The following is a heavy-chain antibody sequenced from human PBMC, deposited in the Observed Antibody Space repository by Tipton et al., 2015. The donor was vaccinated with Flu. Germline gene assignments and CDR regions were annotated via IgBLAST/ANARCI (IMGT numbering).Heavy chain of an antibody. V-gene: IGHV3-21*04. J-gene: IGHJ6*02. CDR1: GFTFSYFG. Sequence: SLRLSCAASGFTFSYFGMNWVRLVPGRGLEWVAFISSSGSHTDYADSVRGRFTISRDNAKNSLYLQMSSLRAEDTAVYYCHIAVVVAADYRYGMDVWGQGTTVTVSS. CDR2: ISSSGSHT. D-gene: IGHD2-15*01. CDR3: HIAVVVAADYRYGMDV.